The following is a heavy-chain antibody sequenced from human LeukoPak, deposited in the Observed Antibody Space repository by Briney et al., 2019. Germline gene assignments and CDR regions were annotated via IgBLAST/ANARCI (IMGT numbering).Heavy chain of an antibody. CDR3: ARNVRGYSDYDFFDS. CDR2: IKQDGSEK. Sequence: GGSLRLSCAASGFTFSMYSMSWVRQAPGKGLEWVANIKQDGSEKYYVDSVKGRFTISRDNAKNSLYLQMNSLRAEDTAVYYCARNVRGYSDYDFFDSWGQGSLVTVSS. V-gene: IGHV3-7*01. CDR1: GFTFSMYS. J-gene: IGHJ4*02. D-gene: IGHD5-12*01.